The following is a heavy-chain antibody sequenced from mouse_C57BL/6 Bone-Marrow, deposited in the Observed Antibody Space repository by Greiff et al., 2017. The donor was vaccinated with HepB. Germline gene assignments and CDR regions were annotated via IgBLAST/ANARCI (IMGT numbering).Heavy chain of an antibody. V-gene: IGHV1-55*01. CDR3: ASHDGHYVLYIRY. Sequence: QVQLQQPGAELVKPGASVQMSCRASGYTFTSYWITWVKQRPGQGLEWIGDIYPGSGSTNYNEKFKSKATLTVDTSSSTAYMQLSSLTSEDSAVYYCASHDGHYVLYIRYSGQGTTPTVSP. CDR1: GYTFTSYW. D-gene: IGHD2-3*01. J-gene: IGHJ2*01. CDR2: IYPGSGST.